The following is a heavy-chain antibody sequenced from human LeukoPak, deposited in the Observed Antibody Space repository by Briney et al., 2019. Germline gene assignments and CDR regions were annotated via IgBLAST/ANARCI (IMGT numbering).Heavy chain of an antibody. CDR3: ARPYSSGWYGAFDI. D-gene: IGHD6-19*01. V-gene: IGHV4-59*08. CDR1: GGSISSYY. CDR2: IYSSGST. Sequence: SETLSLTCTASGGSISSYYWSWIRQPPGKGLEWIGCIYSSGSTNYNPSLKSRVTISVDTSKNQFSLKLNSVTAADTAVYYCARPYSSGWYGAFDIWGQGTMVTVSS. J-gene: IGHJ3*02.